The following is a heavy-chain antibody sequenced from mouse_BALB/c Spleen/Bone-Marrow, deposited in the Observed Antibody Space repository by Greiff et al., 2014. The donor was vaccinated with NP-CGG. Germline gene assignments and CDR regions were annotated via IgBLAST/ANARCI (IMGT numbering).Heavy chain of an antibody. CDR1: GFSLTSYG. Sequence: VQGVESGPGLVRPSQSLSITCTVSGFSLTSYGVHWVRQSPGKGLEWLGVIWSGGSTDYNAAFISRLSISKDNSKSQVFFKMNSLQADDTAIYYCARNKNDYDGTLAYWGQGTLVTVSA. V-gene: IGHV2-4-1*01. CDR2: IWSGGST. D-gene: IGHD2-4*01. J-gene: IGHJ3*01. CDR3: ARNKNDYDGTLAY.